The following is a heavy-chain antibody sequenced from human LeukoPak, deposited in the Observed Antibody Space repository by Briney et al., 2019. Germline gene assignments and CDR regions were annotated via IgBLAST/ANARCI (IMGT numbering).Heavy chain of an antibody. J-gene: IGHJ4*02. CDR3: ARDDWGRDGYNWGY. CDR1: GGTFSSYA. V-gene: IGHV1-69*04. CDR2: IIPILGIA. D-gene: IGHD5-24*01. Sequence: SVKVSCKASGGTFSSYAISWVRQAPGQGLEWMGRIIPILGIANYAQKFQGRVTITADKSTSTAYMELSSLRSEDTAVYYCARDDWGRDGYNWGYWGQGTLVTVSS.